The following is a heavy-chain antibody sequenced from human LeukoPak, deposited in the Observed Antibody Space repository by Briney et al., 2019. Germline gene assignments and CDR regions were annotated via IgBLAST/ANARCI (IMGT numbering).Heavy chain of an antibody. V-gene: IGHV3-9*01. Sequence: GGSLRLSCAASGFTFDDYAMHWVRQAPGKGLEWVSGLSWNSGSIGYADSVKGRFTISRDNAKNSLYLQMSSLRAEDTALYYCAKVPGRVPAAHFDHWGQGTLVTVSS. J-gene: IGHJ4*02. D-gene: IGHD2-2*01. CDR2: LSWNSGSI. CDR1: GFTFDDYA. CDR3: AKVPGRVPAAHFDH.